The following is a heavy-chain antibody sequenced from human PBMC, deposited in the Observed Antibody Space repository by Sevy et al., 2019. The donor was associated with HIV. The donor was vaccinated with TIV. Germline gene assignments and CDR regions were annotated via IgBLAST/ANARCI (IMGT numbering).Heavy chain of an antibody. CDR1: GYTLNELS. CDR3: ATGRWYRGVMISNLDAFDI. D-gene: IGHD3-16*01. J-gene: IGHJ3*02. CDR2: FDPEDGET. Sequence: ASVKVSCQVSGYTLNELSMHWVRQAPGKGLEWMGGFDPEDGETIYAQKFQGRVTMTEDTSTDTAYMELSSLRAEDTAVYYCATGRWYRGVMISNLDAFDIWGQGTMVTVSS. V-gene: IGHV1-24*01.